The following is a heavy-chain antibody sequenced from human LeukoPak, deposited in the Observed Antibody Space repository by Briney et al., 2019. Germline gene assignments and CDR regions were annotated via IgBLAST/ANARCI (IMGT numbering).Heavy chain of an antibody. J-gene: IGHJ4*02. CDR2: ISGSGGST. V-gene: IGHV3-23*01. CDR3: AKGAGVVVITAVCFDY. D-gene: IGHD3-22*01. CDR1: GFTFSSYA. Sequence: GGSLRLSCAASGFTFSSYAMSWVRQAPGKGLGWVSAISGSGGSTYYADSVKGRFTISRDNSKNALYLQMNSLRAEDTAVCYCAKGAGVVVITAVCFDYWGQGTLVTVSS.